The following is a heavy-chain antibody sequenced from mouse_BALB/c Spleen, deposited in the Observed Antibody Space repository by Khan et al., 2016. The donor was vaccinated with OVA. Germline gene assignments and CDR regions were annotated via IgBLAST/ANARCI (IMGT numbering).Heavy chain of an antibody. J-gene: IGHJ3*01. V-gene: IGHV3-2*02. CDR1: GYSITSDYA. CDR2: ISYSGST. Sequence: EVKLLESGPGLVKPSQSLSLTCTVTGYSITSDYAWSWIRQFPGNKLEWMGSISYSGSTSYIPSLKSRISITRDTSKNQFFLQLNSVTTEDTVTYYCARWFVYWGQGTLVTVSA. CDR3: ARWFVY.